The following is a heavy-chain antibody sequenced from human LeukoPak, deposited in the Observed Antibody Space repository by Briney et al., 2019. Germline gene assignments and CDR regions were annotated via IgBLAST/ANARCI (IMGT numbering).Heavy chain of an antibody. V-gene: IGHV3-48*02. Sequence: PGGSLRLSCTASGFAFSSYAMAWVRQAPGKRLEGHSYISSSSKINYADSVKGRFTISRDNAKNSLYLQMISLRDEDTAVYYCARSANPGVHDFDPWGQGTLVTVSS. J-gene: IGHJ5*02. CDR3: ARSANPGVHDFDP. D-gene: IGHD6-6*01. CDR1: GFAFSSYA. CDR2: ISSSSKI.